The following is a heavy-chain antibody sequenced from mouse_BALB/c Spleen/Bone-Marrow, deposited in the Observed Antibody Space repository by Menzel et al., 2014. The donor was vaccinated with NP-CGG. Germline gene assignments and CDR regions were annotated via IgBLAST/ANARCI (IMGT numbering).Heavy chain of an antibody. D-gene: IGHD1-2*01. CDR1: GNTFTSYD. CDR3: VRSRLRDWYFDV. CDR2: IFPGDSTT. Sequence: QVQLQQPRVELVKPGASVKLSCKASGNTFTSYDINWVRQRPEQGLEWIGWIFPGDSTTKYNEKFKGKATLSTDKSSSTVHMQLSRLTSEDSAVYFCVRSRLRDWYFDVWGAGTTVTISS. V-gene: IGHV1S56*01. J-gene: IGHJ1*01.